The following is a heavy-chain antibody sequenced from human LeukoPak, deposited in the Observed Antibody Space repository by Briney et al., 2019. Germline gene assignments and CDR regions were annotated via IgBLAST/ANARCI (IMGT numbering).Heavy chain of an antibody. CDR2: INHSGST. V-gene: IGHV4-34*01. CDR3: ARVRVEMATIGSFGI. D-gene: IGHD5-12*01. CDR1: GGSFSGYY. Sequence: SETLSLTCAVYGGSFSGYYWSWIRQPPGKGLEWIGEINHSGSTNYNPSLKSRVTISVDTSKNQFSLKLSSVTAADTAVYYCARVRVEMATIGSFGIWGQGTMVTVSS. J-gene: IGHJ3*02.